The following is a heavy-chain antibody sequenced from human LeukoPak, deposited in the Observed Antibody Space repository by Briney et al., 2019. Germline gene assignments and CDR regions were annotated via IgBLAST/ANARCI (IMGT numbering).Heavy chain of an antibody. CDR3: AKSPTPIGTGPHWFDP. D-gene: IGHD1-1*01. J-gene: IGHJ5*02. V-gene: IGHV3-30*02. CDR1: GFTFSNFD. CDR2: IRYDGSKT. Sequence: GGSLRLSCAASGFTFSNFDMHWVRQAPGKGLEWVALIRYDGSKTYYGDSVKGRFTISSDSSKNTLYLQMNSLSAEDTAVYYCAKSPTPIGTGPHWFDPWGQGTLVTVSS.